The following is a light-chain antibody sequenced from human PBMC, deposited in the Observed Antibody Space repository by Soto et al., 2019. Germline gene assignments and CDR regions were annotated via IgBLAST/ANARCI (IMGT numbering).Light chain of an antibody. CDR2: WAS. J-gene: IGKJ1*01. V-gene: IGKV4-1*01. CDR1: ERVLYSSNNKNS. Sequence: DIVMTQSPDSLAVSLGERATIKCTSSERVLYSSNNKNSLTWFQQKPGQPPKLLIYWASTRESGVPDRFRGSGSGTDFALTTLSLQAEYLAGYSCQHYHTSPPSFGQETPVEIK. CDR3: QHYHTSPPS.